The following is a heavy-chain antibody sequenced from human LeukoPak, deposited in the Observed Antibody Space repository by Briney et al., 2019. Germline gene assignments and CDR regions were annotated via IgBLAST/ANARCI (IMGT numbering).Heavy chain of an antibody. CDR2: IIPIFGTA. V-gene: IGHV1-69*13. Sequence: SVKVSCKASGYTFTTYPINWVRQAPGQGLEWMGGIIPIFGTANYAQKFQGRVTITADESTSTAYMELSSLRSEDTAVYYCAGGGVVVKNRNYYYYGMDVWGQGTTVTVSS. J-gene: IGHJ6*02. CDR1: GYTFTTYP. CDR3: AGGGVVVKNRNYYYYGMDV. D-gene: IGHD3-3*01.